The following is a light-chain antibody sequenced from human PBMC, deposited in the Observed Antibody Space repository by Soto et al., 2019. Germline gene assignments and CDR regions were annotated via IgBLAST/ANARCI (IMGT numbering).Light chain of an antibody. CDR2: GAS. V-gene: IGKV3-20*01. J-gene: IGKJ3*01. CDR3: PQYGTSPLFT. Sequence: IVLTQSPGTLPLSPGERATLSSRASQSVSSSYLARYQQKPGQAPRLLIYGASNRASGISDRFSGSGSGTDFTLTISRLEPEDFAVYYCPQYGTSPLFTFGPGTTVDLK. CDR1: QSVSSSY.